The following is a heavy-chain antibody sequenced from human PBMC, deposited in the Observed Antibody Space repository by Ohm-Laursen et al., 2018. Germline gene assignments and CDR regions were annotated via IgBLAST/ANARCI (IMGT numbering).Heavy chain of an antibody. CDR3: ARDFEWATDV. D-gene: IGHD3-3*01. V-gene: IGHV1-46*02. CDR2: IKSTDDTR. J-gene: IGHJ6*02. CDR1: GYSFNSNH. Sequence: GSSVTVSCNSSGYSFNSNHMQWLRQAPGQGLEWMGIIKSTDDTRTYAQKFQGRVTMTKDRSTSTVYMELSSLRSDDTAVYYCARDFEWATDVWGQGTLVTVSS.